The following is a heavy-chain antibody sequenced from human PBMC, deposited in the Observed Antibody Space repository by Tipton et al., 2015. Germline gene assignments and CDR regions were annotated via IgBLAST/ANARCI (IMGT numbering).Heavy chain of an antibody. V-gene: IGHV4-61*01. CDR3: ARDLEHGMDV. Sequence: TLSLTCNVSGGSVSSGNYYWSWIRQPPGKALEWIGYISYTDTTHYNPSLKSRVTISLDSSKNQFSLTLNSVTAADTAVYYCARDLEHGMDVWGQRTTVTVSS. CDR2: ISYTDTT. D-gene: IGHD5-24*01. CDR1: GGSVSSGNYY. J-gene: IGHJ6*02.